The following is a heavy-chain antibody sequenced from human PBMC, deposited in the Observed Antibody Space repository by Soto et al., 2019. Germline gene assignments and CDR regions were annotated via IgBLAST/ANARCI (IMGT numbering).Heavy chain of an antibody. CDR3: AKDQGSSWYEIDY. CDR1: GFTFSNYA. CDR2: ISGSGGST. J-gene: IGHJ4*02. D-gene: IGHD6-13*01. Sequence: GALRLSCSASGFTFSNYAVTWVRQAPGKGLEWVSTISGSGGSTYYADSVKGRFTISRDNSKNTLYLQMNSLRAEDTAVYYCAKDQGSSWYEIDYWGQGTLVTSPQ. V-gene: IGHV3-23*01.